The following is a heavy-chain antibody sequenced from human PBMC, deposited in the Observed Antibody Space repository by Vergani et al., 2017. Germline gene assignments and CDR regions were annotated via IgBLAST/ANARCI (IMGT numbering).Heavy chain of an antibody. CDR1: GFTFSSYA. CDR2: ISYDGSNK. V-gene: IGHV3-30-3*01. D-gene: IGHD4-17*01. J-gene: IGHJ4*02. CDR3: ARGASGDYVSSFDY. Sequence: QVQLVESGGGVVQPGRSLRLSCAASGFTFSSYAMHWVRQAPGKGLEWVAVISYDGSNKYYADSVKGRFTISRDNSKNTLYLQMNSLRAEDTAVYYCARGASGDYVSSFDYWDPGTLVTVSS.